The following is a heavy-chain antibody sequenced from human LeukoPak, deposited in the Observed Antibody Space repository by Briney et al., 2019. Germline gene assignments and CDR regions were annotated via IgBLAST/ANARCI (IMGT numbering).Heavy chain of an antibody. Sequence: GGSLRLSCAASGFTFSSYAMSWVRQVPGKGLEWVSGISGSDSSTYYADSADSVKGRFTISRDNSKNTLYLQMNSLRAEDTAVYYCAKAPPAEYWGQGTLVTVSS. CDR2: ISGSDSST. J-gene: IGHJ4*02. CDR3: AKAPPAEY. V-gene: IGHV3-23*01. CDR1: GFTFSSYA.